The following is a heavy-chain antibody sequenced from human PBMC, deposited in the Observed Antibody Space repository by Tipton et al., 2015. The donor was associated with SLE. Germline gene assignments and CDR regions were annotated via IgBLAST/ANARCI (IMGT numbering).Heavy chain of an antibody. V-gene: IGHV4-61*02. CDR1: GASISGGSDY. Sequence: TLSLTCTVSGASISGGSDYWTWIRQPAGKGLEWIGRVYTAGTTNYNPSLKSRVTISVDTSKNQFYLTLNSVTAADTAVYYCARQSESGIFSALDYWGPRILVSVS. J-gene: IGHJ4*02. D-gene: IGHD1-26*01. CDR3: ARQSESGIFSALDY. CDR2: VYTAGTT.